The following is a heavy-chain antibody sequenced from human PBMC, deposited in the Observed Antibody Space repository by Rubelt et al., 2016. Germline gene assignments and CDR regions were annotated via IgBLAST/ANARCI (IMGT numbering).Heavy chain of an antibody. CDR2: INSDGSSS. Sequence: DSRGGLVQPGGSLRLSCAASELTSLTPSGFWMHWVRQAPGMGLVWVARINSDGSSSSYADYVKGRFTISRDNSKNTLYLQMNSLRAEDTAVYYCAKLPGAGTIHAGYYYLDVWGKGTTVTVSS. CDR1: ELTSLTPSGFW. V-gene: IGHV3-74*02. J-gene: IGHJ6*03. D-gene: IGHD1-7*01. CDR3: AKLPGAGTIHAGYYYLDV.